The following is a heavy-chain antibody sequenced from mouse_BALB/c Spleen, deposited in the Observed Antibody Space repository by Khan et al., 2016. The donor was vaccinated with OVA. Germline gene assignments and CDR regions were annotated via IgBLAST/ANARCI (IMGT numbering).Heavy chain of an antibody. CDR3: ARSLVDYHAMDY. CDR2: ISTGGHYT. CDR1: GFTFSTYA. Sequence: EVELVESGGGLVKPGGSLKLSCSASGFTFSTYAMSWVRQTPEKRLECVATISTGGHYTFYPASVKGRFTISRDYAKNPLYLLLSRLRSEDTAMYYCARSLVDYHAMDYWGQGASVTVSS. J-gene: IGHJ4*01. V-gene: IGHV5-9-3*01.